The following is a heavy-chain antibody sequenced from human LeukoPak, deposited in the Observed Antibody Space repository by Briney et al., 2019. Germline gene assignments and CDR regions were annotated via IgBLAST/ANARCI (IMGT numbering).Heavy chain of an antibody. CDR3: ARVKDHRGIAVAGSDY. CDR1: GFTFSSYE. V-gene: IGHV3-21*01. CDR2: ISTSSSYI. J-gene: IGHJ4*02. Sequence: GGSLRLSCAASGFTFSSYEMNWVRQAPGKGLEWVASISTSSSYIYYADSLKGRFTISRDNAKNSMYLQMNSLRTEDTAVYYCARVKDHRGIAVAGSDYWGQGTLVTVSS. D-gene: IGHD6-13*01.